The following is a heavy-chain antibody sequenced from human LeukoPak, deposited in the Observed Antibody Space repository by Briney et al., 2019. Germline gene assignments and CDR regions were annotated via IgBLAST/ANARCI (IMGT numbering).Heavy chain of an antibody. Sequence: GGSLRLSCAASGFTFSSYWMSWVRQAPGKGLEWVANIKQDGSEKYYVDSVKGRFTISRDNAKNSLYLQMNSLRAEDTAVYYCARDGLQQQFPCDYWGQGTLVTVSS. V-gene: IGHV3-7*01. D-gene: IGHD4-11*01. CDR2: IKQDGSEK. CDR1: GFTFSSYW. CDR3: ARDGLQQQFPCDY. J-gene: IGHJ4*02.